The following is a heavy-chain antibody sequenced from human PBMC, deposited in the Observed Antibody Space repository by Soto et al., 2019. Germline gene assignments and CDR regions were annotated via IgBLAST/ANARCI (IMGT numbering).Heavy chain of an antibody. D-gene: IGHD3-10*01. V-gene: IGHV1-58*01. Sequence: SVKVSCKASGFTFTSSAVQWVRQARGQRLEWIGWIVVGSSNTNYAQKFQERVTITRDMSTSTAYMELSSLRSEDTAVYYCAADVGSGSYYVDYWGQGTLVTVSS. CDR2: IVVGSSNT. CDR3: AADVGSGSYYVDY. J-gene: IGHJ4*02. CDR1: GFTFTSSA.